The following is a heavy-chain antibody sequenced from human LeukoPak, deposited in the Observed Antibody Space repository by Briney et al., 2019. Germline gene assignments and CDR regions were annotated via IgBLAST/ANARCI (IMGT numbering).Heavy chain of an antibody. CDR3: ARVAVVVPAAIKGTWFDP. CDR2: INPNSGNT. J-gene: IGHJ5*02. V-gene: IGHV1-8*03. Sequence: ASVKVSCKASGYTFTSYDINWVRQATGQGLDWMGWINPNSGNTGYAQKFQGRVTITRNTSISTAYMELSSLRSEDTAVYYCARVAVVVPAAIKGTWFDPWGQGTLVTVSS. CDR1: GYTFTSYD. D-gene: IGHD2-2*02.